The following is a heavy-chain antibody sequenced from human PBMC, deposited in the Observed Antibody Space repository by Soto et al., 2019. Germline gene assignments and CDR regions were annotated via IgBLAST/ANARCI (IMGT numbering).Heavy chain of an antibody. CDR1: GFSLTSPGMC. D-gene: IGHD1-20*01. Sequence: GSGPTLVNPTETLTLTCTFSGFSLTSPGMCVSWIRQSPGKALEWLALIERDDDDKYYSTSLKTRLTISKDTRKNQVVLTMANMEPADTATYYCARSIRGPRRFNGMDVWGQGTTVTVSS. CDR2: IERDDDDK. J-gene: IGHJ6*02. V-gene: IGHV2-70*13. CDR3: ARSIRGPRRFNGMDV.